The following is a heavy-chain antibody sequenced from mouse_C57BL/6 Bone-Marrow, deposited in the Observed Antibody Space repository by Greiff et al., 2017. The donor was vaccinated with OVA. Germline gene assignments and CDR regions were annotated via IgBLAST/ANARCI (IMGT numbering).Heavy chain of an antibody. D-gene: IGHD2-3*01. J-gene: IGHJ4*01. V-gene: IGHV1-82*01. CDR2: IYPGDGDT. Sequence: VNVVESGPELVKPGASVKISCKASGYAFSSSWMNWVKQRPGKGLEWIGRIYPGDGDTNYNGKFKGKATLTADKSSSTAYMQLSSLTSEDSAVYFCARERDDGYYKTYYYAMDYWGQGTSVTVSS. CDR3: ARERDDGYYKTYYYAMDY. CDR1: GYAFSSSW.